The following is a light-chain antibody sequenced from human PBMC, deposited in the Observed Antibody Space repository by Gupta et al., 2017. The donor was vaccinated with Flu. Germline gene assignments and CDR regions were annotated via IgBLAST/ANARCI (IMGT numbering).Light chain of an antibody. CDR3: QQYDSSPIT. CDR2: SAS. V-gene: IGKV3-20*01. J-gene: IGKJ5*01. CDR1: QSVSSFS. Sequence: EIVLTQSPGTLSLSPGERATLSCRASQSVSSFSLAWYQQEPGQTPRLLIFSASRRATGIPDRFSGSGSGTDFTLTISRLEPEDFAVYYCQQYDSSPITFGPGTRLEIK.